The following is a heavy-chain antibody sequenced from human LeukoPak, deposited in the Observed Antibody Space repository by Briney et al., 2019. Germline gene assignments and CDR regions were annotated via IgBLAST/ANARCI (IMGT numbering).Heavy chain of an antibody. V-gene: IGHV3-48*01. CDR1: GFTSSMYS. CDR2: ISGTSNTI. D-gene: IGHD6-19*01. J-gene: IGHJ4*02. Sequence: PGGSLRLSCVASGFTSSMYSMNWVRQAPGGGLEWVSYISGTSNTIYYADSVKGRFTISRDNAKNSLYLQVNSLRAEDTAIYYCARDLGSYSSGWYMGFDYWGQGTLLTVSS. CDR3: ARDLGSYSSGWYMGFDY.